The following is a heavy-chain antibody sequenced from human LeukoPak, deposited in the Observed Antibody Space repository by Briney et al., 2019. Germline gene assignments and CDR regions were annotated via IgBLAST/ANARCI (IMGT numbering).Heavy chain of an antibody. D-gene: IGHD6-19*01. Sequence: GGSLRLSCAASGFTFTDYAMGWVRHAPGQGLEWASTISASGSTTYYADSVRGRFTISRDNSKNTLSLQMSSLRAEDTAVYYCAKARTPYNSGFDYWGQGTLVAVSS. CDR2: ISASGSTT. J-gene: IGHJ4*02. CDR3: AKARTPYNSGFDY. V-gene: IGHV3-23*01. CDR1: GFTFTDYA.